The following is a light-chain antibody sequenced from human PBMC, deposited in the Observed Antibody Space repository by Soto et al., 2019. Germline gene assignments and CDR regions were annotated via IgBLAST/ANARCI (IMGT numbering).Light chain of an antibody. CDR3: CSYAGTDTFV. J-gene: IGLJ1*01. V-gene: IGLV2-11*01. CDR2: DVS. Sequence: QSALTQPRSVSGSPGQSVTISCTGTSSDVGNYNYVSWYQQHPGKAPKLIIYDVSQRPSGVPDRFSGSKSGNTASLTISGLQAEDEADYYCCSYAGTDTFVFVTGTKLTVL. CDR1: SSDVGNYNY.